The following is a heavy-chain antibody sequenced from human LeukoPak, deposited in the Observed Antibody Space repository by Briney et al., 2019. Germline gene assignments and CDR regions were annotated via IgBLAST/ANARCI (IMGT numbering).Heavy chain of an antibody. CDR3: ARLDCSSTSCYTPIDY. V-gene: IGHV4-39*01. CDR1: GGSISSSSYY. J-gene: IGHJ4*02. Sequence: PSETLSLXCTVSGGSISSSSYYWGWIRQPPGKGLEWIGSIYYSGNTYYNPSLKSRVTISVDTSKNQFSLKLSSVTAADTAVYYCARLDCSSTSCYTPIDYWGQGTLVTVSS. CDR2: IYYSGNT. D-gene: IGHD2-2*02.